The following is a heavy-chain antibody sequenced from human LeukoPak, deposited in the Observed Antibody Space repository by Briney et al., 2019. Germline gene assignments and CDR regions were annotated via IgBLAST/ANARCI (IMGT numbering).Heavy chain of an antibody. CDR1: GFTVSSNH. CDR2: ISGSGGST. Sequence: GGSLRLSCAASGFTVSSNHMTWVRQAPGKGLEWVSAISGSGGSTYYADSVKGRFTISRDNSKNTLYLQMNSLRAEDTAVYYCAKLSTLSLAYWGQGTLVTVSS. V-gene: IGHV3-23*01. CDR3: AKLSTLSLAY. J-gene: IGHJ4*02.